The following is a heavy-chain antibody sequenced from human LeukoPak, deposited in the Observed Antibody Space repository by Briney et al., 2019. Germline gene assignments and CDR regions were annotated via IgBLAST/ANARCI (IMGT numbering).Heavy chain of an antibody. CDR2: IYYSGST. CDR3: ARIVVAATGDNWFDP. Sequence: SETLSLTCAVYGGSFSGYYWGWIRQPPGKGLEWIGSIYYSGSTYYNPSLKSRVTISVDTSKNQFSLKLSSVTAADTAVYYCARIVVAATGDNWFDPWGQGTLVTVSS. J-gene: IGHJ5*02. V-gene: IGHV4-34*01. D-gene: IGHD2-15*01. CDR1: GGSFSGYY.